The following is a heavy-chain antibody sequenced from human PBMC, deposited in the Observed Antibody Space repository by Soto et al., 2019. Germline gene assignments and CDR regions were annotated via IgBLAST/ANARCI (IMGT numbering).Heavy chain of an antibody. CDR3: ARRAVAAYYYGMDV. D-gene: IGHD6-19*01. J-gene: IGHJ6*02. CDR2: IWYDGSNK. V-gene: IGHV3-33*01. Sequence: PGGSLRLSCAASGFTFSSYGMHWVRQAPGKGLEWVAVIWYDGSNKYYADSVKGRFTISRDSSKNTLYLQMNSLRAEDTAVYYCARRAVAAYYYGMDVWGQGTTVTVSS. CDR1: GFTFSSYG.